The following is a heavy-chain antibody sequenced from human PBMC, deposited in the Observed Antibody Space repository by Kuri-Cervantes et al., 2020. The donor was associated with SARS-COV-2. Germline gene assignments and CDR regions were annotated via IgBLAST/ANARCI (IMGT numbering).Heavy chain of an antibody. CDR3: ASGLDYGSGTNGGFDP. V-gene: IGHV3-74*01. D-gene: IGHD3-10*01. CDR1: GFTFSSYW. J-gene: IGHJ5*02. CDR2: INSDGSST. Sequence: LSLTCAASGFTFSSYWMHWVRQAPGKGLVWVSRINSDGSSTSYADSVKGRFTISRDNSKNTLYLQMNSLRAEDTAVYYCASGLDYGSGTNGGFDPWGQGTLVTVSS.